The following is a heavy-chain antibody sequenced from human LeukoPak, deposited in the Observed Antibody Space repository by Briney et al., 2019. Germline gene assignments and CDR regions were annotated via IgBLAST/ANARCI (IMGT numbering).Heavy chain of an antibody. Sequence: GGSLRLSCAASGFTFSSNAMSWVRQAPGKGLEWVSGISGGGGSINYADSVKGRFTVSRDNSNNTLHLQMNSLRVEDTAAYYCAKVNGYNQNYYFDYRGQGTLVTVSS. D-gene: IGHD1-1*01. V-gene: IGHV3-23*01. CDR2: ISGGGGSI. CDR3: AKVNGYNQNYYFDY. CDR1: GFTFSSNA. J-gene: IGHJ4*02.